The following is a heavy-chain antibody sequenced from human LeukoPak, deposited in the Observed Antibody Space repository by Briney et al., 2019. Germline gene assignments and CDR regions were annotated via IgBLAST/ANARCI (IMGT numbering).Heavy chain of an antibody. CDR1: GGTFSSYA. J-gene: IGHJ5*02. V-gene: IGHV1-69*13. D-gene: IGHD2-2*01. Sequence: SVKVSCKASGGTFSSYAISWVRQAPGQGLEWMGGIIPIFGTANHAQKFQGRVTITADESTSTAYMELSSLRSEDTAVYYCARVGYCSSTSCHHLGFQFDPWGQGTLVTVSS. CDR3: ARVGYCSSTSCHHLGFQFDP. CDR2: IIPIFGTA.